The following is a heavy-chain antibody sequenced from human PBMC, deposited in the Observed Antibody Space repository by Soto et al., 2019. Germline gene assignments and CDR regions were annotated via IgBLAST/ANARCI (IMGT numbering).Heavy chain of an antibody. CDR2: ISGSGGST. CDR3: AKSDCTNGVCYDSDYYYYYGMDV. V-gene: IGHV3-23*01. J-gene: IGHJ6*02. D-gene: IGHD2-8*01. Sequence: GGSLRLSCAASGFTFSSYAMSWVRQAPGKGLEWVSAISGSGGSTYYADSVKGRFTISRDNSKNTLYLQMNSLRAEDTAVYYCAKSDCTNGVCYDSDYYYYYGMDVWGQGTTVTVSS. CDR1: GFTFSSYA.